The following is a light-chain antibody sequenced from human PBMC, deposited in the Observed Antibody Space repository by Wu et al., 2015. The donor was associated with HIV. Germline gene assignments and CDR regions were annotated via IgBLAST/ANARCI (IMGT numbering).Light chain of an antibody. CDR2: KAS. CDR1: HNINSW. CDR3: QQYNSYPLT. V-gene: IGKV1-5*03. Sequence: DVQMTQSPSTLSASVGDRVNITCRTSHNINSWLAWYQEKPGRAPKLLIYKASALRIGVPSRFSGSGSGTDFTLTITSLQPDDFVTYYCQQYNSYPLTFGGGTRIEIK. J-gene: IGKJ4*01.